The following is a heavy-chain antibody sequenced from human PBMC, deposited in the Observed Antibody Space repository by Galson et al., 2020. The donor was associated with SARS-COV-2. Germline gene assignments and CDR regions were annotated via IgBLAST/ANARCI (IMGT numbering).Heavy chain of an antibody. CDR1: GGSISSSSYY. Sequence: ASETLYLTCTVSGGSISSSSYYWGWIRQPPGKGLEWIGSIYYSGSTYYNPSLKSRVTISVDTSKNQFSLKLSSVTAADTAVYYCARLSVLRYFDWLSHPAYFDYWGQGTLVTVSS. J-gene: IGHJ4*02. CDR2: IYYSGST. V-gene: IGHV4-39*01. CDR3: ARLSVLRYFDWLSHPAYFDY. D-gene: IGHD3-9*01.